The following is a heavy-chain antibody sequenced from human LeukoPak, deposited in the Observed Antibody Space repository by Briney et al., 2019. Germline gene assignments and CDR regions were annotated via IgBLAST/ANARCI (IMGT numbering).Heavy chain of an antibody. V-gene: IGHV4-39*07. J-gene: IGHJ4*02. Sequence: SETLSLTCTASGDSITNSNYYWGWVRQSPGRGLEWLGNIFYNGGPYYNPSFKSRVAISVDTSKNHFSLTLNAVTAADTAVYYCARGLPRHYYDSIRGGCYFDYWGQGTLVTVSS. CDR1: GDSITNSNYY. D-gene: IGHD3-22*01. CDR2: IFYNGGP. CDR3: ARGLPRHYYDSIRGGCYFDY.